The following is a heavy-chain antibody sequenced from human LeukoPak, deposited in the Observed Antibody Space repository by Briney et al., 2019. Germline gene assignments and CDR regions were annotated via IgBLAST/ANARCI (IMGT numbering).Heavy chain of an antibody. V-gene: IGHV3-48*04. CDR1: GFTFINYS. CDR2: ISSSGSTI. CDR3: ARGKILWFGNDY. Sequence: GGSLRLSCTASGFTFINYSMNWVRQAPGKGLEWVSYISSSGSTIYYADSVKGRFTISRDNAKNSLYLQMNSLRAEDTAVYYCARGKILWFGNDYWGQGTLVTVSS. D-gene: IGHD3-10*01. J-gene: IGHJ4*02.